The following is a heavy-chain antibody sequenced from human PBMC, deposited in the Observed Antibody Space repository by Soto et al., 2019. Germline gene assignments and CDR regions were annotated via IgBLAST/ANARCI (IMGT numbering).Heavy chain of an antibody. Sequence: QVQLVQSGAEVKKPGASVKVSCKASGYTFTSYGISWVRQAPGQGLEWMGWISAYNGNTNYAQKLQGRVTMTTDTSTSTAYMELRSLRSDDTAVYYCARDTPGTDRRTYYYYYYDMDVWGKGTTVTVSS. CDR2: ISAYNGNT. V-gene: IGHV1-18*01. CDR3: ARDTPGTDRRTYYYYYYDMDV. J-gene: IGHJ6*03. D-gene: IGHD1-26*01. CDR1: GYTFTSYG.